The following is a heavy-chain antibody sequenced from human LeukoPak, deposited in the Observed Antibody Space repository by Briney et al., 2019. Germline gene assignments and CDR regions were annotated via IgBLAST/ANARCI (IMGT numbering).Heavy chain of an antibody. V-gene: IGHV1-8*01. CDR1: GYTFTSYD. Sequence: GASVKVSCKASGYTFTSYDINWVRQATGRGLEWMGWMNPNSGSTGYAQKFQGRVTMARNSSISKAYMELSSLSSEDTAVYYCARSITIFGVVSHDAFDIWGQGTMVTVS. D-gene: IGHD3-3*01. CDR3: ARSITIFGVVSHDAFDI. CDR2: MNPNSGST. J-gene: IGHJ3*02.